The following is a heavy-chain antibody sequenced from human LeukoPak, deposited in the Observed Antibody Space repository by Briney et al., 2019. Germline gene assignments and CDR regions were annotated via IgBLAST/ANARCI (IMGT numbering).Heavy chain of an antibody. V-gene: IGHV3-64*01. D-gene: IGHD1-26*01. CDR3: ARAVGPTNLVYFDY. J-gene: IGHJ4*02. CDR1: GFTFSRYA. Sequence: GGSVRLSCAGCGFTFSRYAMQWVGQAAGKGVEYVSASSSNGGRTYYANSVKGIFTISRHNSKNTLSLQMGSLRAEDMAVYYCARAVGPTNLVYFDYWGQGTLVTVSS. CDR2: SSSNGGRT.